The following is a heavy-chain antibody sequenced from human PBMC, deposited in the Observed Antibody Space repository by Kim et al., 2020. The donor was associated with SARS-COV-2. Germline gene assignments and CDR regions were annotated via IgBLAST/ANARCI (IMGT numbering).Heavy chain of an antibody. V-gene: IGHV3-13*04. D-gene: IGHD3-16*02. CDR2: IGTAGDT. J-gene: IGHJ2*01. CDR1: GFTFSSYD. CDR3: ARSPLMITFGGVIVPPDWYFDI. Sequence: GGSLRLSCAASGFTFSSYDMHWVRQATGKGLEWVSAIGTAGDTYYPGSVKGRFTISRENAKNSLYLQMNSLRAGDTAVYYCARSPLMITFGGVIVPPDWYFDIWGRGTLVTVSS.